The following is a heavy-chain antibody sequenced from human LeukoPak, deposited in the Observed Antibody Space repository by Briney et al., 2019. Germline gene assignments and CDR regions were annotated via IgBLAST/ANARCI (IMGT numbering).Heavy chain of an antibody. CDR1: GYTFTGYD. CDR2: MNPNSGNT. CDR3: ARAVAYYDFWSGYYDGYYYGMDV. V-gene: IGHV1-8*01. Sequence: ASVKVSCKASGYTFTGYDINWVRQATGQGLEWMGWMNPNSGNTGYAQKFQGRVTITRNTSISTAYMELSSLRSEDTAVYYCARAVAYYDFWSGYYDGYYYGMDVWGQGTTVTVSS. J-gene: IGHJ6*02. D-gene: IGHD3-3*01.